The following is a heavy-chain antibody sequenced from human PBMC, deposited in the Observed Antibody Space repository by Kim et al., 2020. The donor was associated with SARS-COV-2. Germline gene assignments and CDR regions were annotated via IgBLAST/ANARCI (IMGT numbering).Heavy chain of an antibody. Sequence: GGSLRLSCSASGFTFSSYAMHWVRQAPGKGLEYVSAISSNGGSTYYADSVKGRFTISRDNSKNTLYLQMSSLRAEDTAVYYCVKDKYSSGWIFSVCFQHWGQGTLVTVSS. CDR1: GFTFSSYA. CDR3: VKDKYSSGWIFSVCFQH. CDR2: ISSNGGST. D-gene: IGHD6-19*01. J-gene: IGHJ1*01. V-gene: IGHV3-64D*09.